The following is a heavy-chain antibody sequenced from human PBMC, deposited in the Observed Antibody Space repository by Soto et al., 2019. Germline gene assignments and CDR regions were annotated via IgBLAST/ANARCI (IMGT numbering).Heavy chain of an antibody. CDR2: IYTGGMT. D-gene: IGHD3-3*01. Sequence: VGSLRLSGAASGFSVSSNYMSWVRQAPGRGLEWVALIYTGGMTYYADSLRGRFTISRDDSTNTLYLQMNSLRVDDTAVYHCARAQVLRFLEWFPDYWGQGTLVTVSS. J-gene: IGHJ4*02. CDR3: ARAQVLRFLEWFPDY. V-gene: IGHV3-53*01. CDR1: GFSVSSNY.